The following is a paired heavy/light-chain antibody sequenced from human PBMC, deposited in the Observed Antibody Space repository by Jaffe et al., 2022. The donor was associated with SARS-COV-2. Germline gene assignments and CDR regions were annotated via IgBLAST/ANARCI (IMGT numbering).Heavy chain of an antibody. J-gene: IGHJ2*01. V-gene: IGHV3-48*01. CDR2: ISFTSNTI. CDR1: GFTFSTYG. D-gene: IGHD1-26*01. CDR3: ARGGGNYYWYFDL. Sequence: EVQLVESGGGLIQPGGSLRLSCAASGFTFSTYGMNWVRQAPGKGLEWISYISFTSNTIYYADSVKGQFTISRDNAKSSLYLQVNSLRAEDTAVYYCARGGGNYYWYFDLWGRGTLVTVSS.
Light chain of an antibody. J-gene: IGLJ3*02. Sequence: QSALTQPASVSGSPGQSITISCTGSSSDVGYYNIVSWYQQHPGKAPKVMIYEVSKRPSGVSDRFSGSKSGNTASLTISGLQAEDEADYYCCSYARGDTLVFGGGTKLTVL. V-gene: IGLV2-23*02. CDR2: EVS. CDR3: CSYARGDTLV. CDR1: SSDVGYYNI.